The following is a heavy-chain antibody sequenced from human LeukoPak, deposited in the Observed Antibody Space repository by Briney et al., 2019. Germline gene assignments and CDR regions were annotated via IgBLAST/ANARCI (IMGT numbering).Heavy chain of an antibody. V-gene: IGHV3-23*01. CDR3: AKGDWGSPFDY. D-gene: IGHD2-21*02. CDR2: ISGGGGGTA. Sequence: GGSLRLSCAASGFNFNIYVMCWVRQAPGKGLEWVSYISGGGGGTAAYADSVKGRFTISRDNSKNTLFLQMNSLRAEDTAVYYCAKGDWGSPFDYWGQGTLVTVSS. J-gene: IGHJ4*02. CDR1: GFNFNIYV.